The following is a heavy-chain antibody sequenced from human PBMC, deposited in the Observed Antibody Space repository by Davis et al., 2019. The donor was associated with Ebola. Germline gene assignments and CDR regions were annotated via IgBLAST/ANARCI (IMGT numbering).Heavy chain of an antibody. Sequence: ASVKVSCKASGYTFTSYGISWVRQAPGQGLEWMGWISAYNGNTNYAQKLQGRVTMTTDTSTSTAYMELRSLRSDDTAVYYCERHTYGSDDYGDYGRHYYYGMDVWGQGTTVTVSS. CDR2: ISAYNGNT. D-gene: IGHD4-17*01. CDR1: GYTFTSYG. V-gene: IGHV1-18*01. J-gene: IGHJ6*02. CDR3: ERHTYGSDDYGDYGRHYYYGMDV.